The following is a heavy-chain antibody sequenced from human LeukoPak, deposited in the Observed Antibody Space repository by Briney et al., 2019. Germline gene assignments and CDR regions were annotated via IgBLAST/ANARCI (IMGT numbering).Heavy chain of an antibody. V-gene: IGHV4-39*07. Sequence: KASETLSLTCTVSGGSISSSSYYWGWIRQPPGKGLEWIASIYYTGNTYYNPSLKSRVTMSIDTSKNQFSLKVNSLTAADTAVYFCAREGEAFDYWGQGTLVTVSS. CDR3: AREGEAFDY. CDR1: GGSISSSSYY. CDR2: IYYTGNT. J-gene: IGHJ4*02. D-gene: IGHD3-10*01.